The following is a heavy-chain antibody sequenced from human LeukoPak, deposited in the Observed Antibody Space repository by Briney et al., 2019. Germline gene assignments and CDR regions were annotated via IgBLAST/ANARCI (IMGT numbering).Heavy chain of an antibody. Sequence: PSETLSLTCTVSGVSISSYYWSWVRQPPGKGLEWVGYIYYSGSNNYNPSLQSRVTISVDTSKNQFSLKLSSVTAAATAVYYCARDRFTNYFDYWGQGTLVTVSS. D-gene: IGHD3-3*01. J-gene: IGHJ4*02. CDR3: ARDRFTNYFDY. V-gene: IGHV4-59*01. CDR2: IYYSGSN. CDR1: GVSISSYY.